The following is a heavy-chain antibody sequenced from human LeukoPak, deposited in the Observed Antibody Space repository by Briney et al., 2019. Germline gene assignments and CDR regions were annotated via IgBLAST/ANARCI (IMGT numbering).Heavy chain of an antibody. CDR3: ARGLAGGDSSGYTFDY. CDR1: GGSFSGYY. V-gene: IGHV4-34*01. J-gene: IGHJ4*02. D-gene: IGHD3-22*01. CDR2: TNHSGST. Sequence: SETLFLTCAVYGGSFSGYYWSWIRQPPGKGLEWIGETNHSGSTNYNPSLKSRVTISVDTSKNQFSLKLSSVTAADTAVYYCARGLAGGDSSGYTFDYWGQGTLVTVSS.